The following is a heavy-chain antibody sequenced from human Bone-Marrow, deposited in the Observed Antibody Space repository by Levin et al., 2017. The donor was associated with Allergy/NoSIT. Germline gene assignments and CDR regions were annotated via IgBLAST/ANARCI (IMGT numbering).Heavy chain of an antibody. D-gene: IGHD1-1*01. CDR2: ISGSGGST. CDR3: AKETDGGFDS. V-gene: IGHV3-23*01. CDR1: GFTFSSYA. Sequence: PSETLSLTCAASGFTFSSYAMGWVRQAPGKGLEWVSIISGSGGSTKFADSVKGRFTISRDNSKNTLYMQMNSLRAEDMAVYYCAKETDGGFDSWGQGTLVTVSS. J-gene: IGHJ4*02.